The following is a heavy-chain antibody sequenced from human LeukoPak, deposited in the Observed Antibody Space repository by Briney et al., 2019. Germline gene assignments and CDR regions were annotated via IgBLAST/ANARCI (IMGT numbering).Heavy chain of an antibody. D-gene: IGHD2-2*01. CDR3: ARDLGYCSSTSCYFWFDP. CDR1: RYTFTGYY. Sequence: ASVKASCTPSRYTFTGYYMHWVRQAPGQGLEWMGWINPNSGGTNYAQKFQGTVTMTRDTSISTAYMELSRLRSDDTAVYYCARDLGYCSSTSCYFWFDPWGEGTLVTVSS. V-gene: IGHV1-2*02. J-gene: IGHJ5*02. CDR2: INPNSGGT.